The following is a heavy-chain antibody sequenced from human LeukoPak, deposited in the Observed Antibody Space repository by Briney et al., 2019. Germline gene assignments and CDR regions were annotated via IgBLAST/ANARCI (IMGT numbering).Heavy chain of an antibody. CDR1: GFTFSNYW. CDR2: INSDARST. V-gene: IGHV3-74*01. CDR3: AELGITMIGGV. J-gene: IGHJ6*04. D-gene: IGHD3-10*02. Sequence: GGSLRLSCAASGFTFSNYWMHWVRQAPGKGLVWVSRINSDARSTSYADSVKGRFTISRDNAKNSLYLQMNSLRAEDTAVYYCAELGITMIGGVWGEGTTVTISS.